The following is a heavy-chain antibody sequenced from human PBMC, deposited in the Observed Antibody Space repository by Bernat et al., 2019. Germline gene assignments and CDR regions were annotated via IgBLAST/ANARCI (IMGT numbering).Heavy chain of an antibody. CDR3: TTVEKWELLWFGELLGVDY. D-gene: IGHD3-10*01. J-gene: IGHJ4*02. Sequence: EVQLVESGGGLVKPGGSLRLSCAASGFTFSNAWMNLVRQAPGKGLEWVGRIKSKTDGGTTDYAAPVKGRFTISRDDSKNTLYLQMNSLKTEDTAVYYCTTVEKWELLWFGELLGVDYWGQGTLVTVSS. CDR1: GFTFSNAW. V-gene: IGHV3-15*07. CDR2: IKSKTDGGTT.